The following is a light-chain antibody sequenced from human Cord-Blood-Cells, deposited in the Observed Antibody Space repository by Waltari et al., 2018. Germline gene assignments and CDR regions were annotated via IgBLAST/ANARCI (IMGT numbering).Light chain of an antibody. J-gene: IGLJ2*01. V-gene: IGLV2-8*01. CDR2: EVS. CDR1: SSDVGGSNH. Sequence: QSALTQPPSASGSPGQSVTISCTGTSSDVGGSNHVSWYQQHPGKAPTLMIYEVSKRPSGVPDRFSGSKSGNTASLTVSGLQAEDEADYYCSSYAGSNNLVFGGGTKLTVL. CDR3: SSYAGSNNLV.